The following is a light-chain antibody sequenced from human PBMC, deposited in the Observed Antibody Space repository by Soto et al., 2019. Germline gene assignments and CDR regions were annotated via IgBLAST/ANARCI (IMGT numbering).Light chain of an antibody. CDR3: GTWDSSLSVV. V-gene: IGLV1-51*02. Sequence: QSVLTQPPSVSAAPGQKVTISCSGSSSNIGNNYVSWYQQLPGTAPKLLIYENNKRPSGIPDRFSGSKSGTSATLGITGLQTGDEADYYCGTWDSSLSVVFGTGTKLTGL. J-gene: IGLJ1*01. CDR2: ENN. CDR1: SSNIGNNY.